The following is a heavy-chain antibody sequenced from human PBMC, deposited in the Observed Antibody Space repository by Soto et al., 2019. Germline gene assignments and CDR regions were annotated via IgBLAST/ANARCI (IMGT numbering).Heavy chain of an antibody. J-gene: IGHJ6*02. Sequence: QVQLQQWGAGLLKPSETLSLTCAVYGGSFSGYYWSWIRQPPGKGLEWIGEINHSGSTNYNPSLKSRVTISGEPSKNQFPLKRGAVAAADPAVYYWGGGRGGGDVWGQGTTVTVSS. CDR2: INHSGST. D-gene: IGHD3-16*01. CDR1: GGSFSGYY. CDR3: GGGRGGGDV. V-gene: IGHV4-34*01.